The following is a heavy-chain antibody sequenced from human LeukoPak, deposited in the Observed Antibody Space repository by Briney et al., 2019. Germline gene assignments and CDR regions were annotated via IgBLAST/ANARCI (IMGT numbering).Heavy chain of an antibody. CDR1: GFTFSSYS. J-gene: IGHJ4*02. Sequence: GGSLRLSCAASGFTFSSYSMNWVRQAPGKGLEWVSGISGSGGSTYYADSVKGRFTISRDNSKNTLYLQMNSLRAEDTAVYYCAKQEESSATWNFWGQGTLVTVSS. CDR2: ISGSGGST. D-gene: IGHD6-25*01. CDR3: AKQEESSATWNF. V-gene: IGHV3-23*01.